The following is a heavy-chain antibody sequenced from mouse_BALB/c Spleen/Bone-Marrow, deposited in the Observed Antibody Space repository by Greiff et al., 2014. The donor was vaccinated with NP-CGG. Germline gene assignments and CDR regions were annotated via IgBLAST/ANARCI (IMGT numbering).Heavy chain of an antibody. CDR2: IYPANGHT. J-gene: IGHJ4*01. CDR1: GFNIKDTY. CDR3: AVYGYAMDY. V-gene: IGHV14-3*02. Sequence: VHVKQSGAELVKPGASVKLSCTASGFNIKDTYMYWVKQRPEQGLEWIGRIYPANGHTIYDPKFQGKATITADTSSNTAYLQLSSLTSEDTAVYYCAVYGYAMDYWGQGTSVTVSS. D-gene: IGHD1-1*01.